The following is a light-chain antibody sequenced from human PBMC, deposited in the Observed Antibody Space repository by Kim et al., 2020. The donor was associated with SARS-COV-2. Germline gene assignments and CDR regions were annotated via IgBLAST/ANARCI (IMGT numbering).Light chain of an antibody. Sequence: PGARATLSCRASQSVSNSSFAWYQQKPGQAPRLLIYAVSRRATGIPDRFSSSGSGTVFTLTISSLETVDFGVYYCQHYGTLPRYNFGQGAKL. CDR2: AVS. V-gene: IGKV3-20*01. CDR3: QHYGTLPRYN. J-gene: IGKJ2*01. CDR1: QSVSNSS.